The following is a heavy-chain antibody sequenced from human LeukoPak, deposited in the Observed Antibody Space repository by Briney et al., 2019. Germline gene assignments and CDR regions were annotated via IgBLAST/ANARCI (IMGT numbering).Heavy chain of an antibody. CDR1: GGTFSSYA. CDR3: ARSHLYYYGSGSYPHTNLDY. J-gene: IGHJ4*02. D-gene: IGHD3-10*01. V-gene: IGHV1-69*13. Sequence: ASVKVSCKASGGTFSSYAISWVRQAPGRGLEWMGGIIPTFGTANYAQKFQGRVTITADESTSTAYMELSSLRSEDTAVYYCARSHLYYYGSGSYPHTNLDYWGQGTLVTVSS. CDR2: IIPTFGTA.